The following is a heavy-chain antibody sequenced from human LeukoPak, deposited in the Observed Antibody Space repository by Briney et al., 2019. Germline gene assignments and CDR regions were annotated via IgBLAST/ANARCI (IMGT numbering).Heavy chain of an antibody. D-gene: IGHD3-9*01. CDR1: GYTFTTYG. V-gene: IGHV1-18*01. J-gene: IGHJ4*02. CDR3: ARVDLLTGYYFFDY. Sequence: ASVKVSCKASGYTFTTYGISWVRQAPGQGLEWMGWISTYNGNTNYAQKLQDRVTMTTDTSTSTAYMEVRSLGSDETAVYYCARVDLLTGYYFFDYWGQGTLVTVSS. CDR2: ISTYNGNT.